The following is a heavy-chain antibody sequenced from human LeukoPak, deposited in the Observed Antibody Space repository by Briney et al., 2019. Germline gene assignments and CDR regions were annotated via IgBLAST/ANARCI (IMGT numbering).Heavy chain of an antibody. V-gene: IGHV3-23*01. Sequence: GGSLRLSCAASGFTFSSSAMTWVRQAPGKGLEWVSSLTGGSDNSEHADSVKGRFSISRDNSKNTLYLQMNSLRAEDTAVYYCAKEGAAAGTDWFDPWGQGTLVTVSS. J-gene: IGHJ5*02. D-gene: IGHD6-13*01. CDR1: GFTFSSSA. CDR2: LTGGSDNS. CDR3: AKEGAAAGTDWFDP.